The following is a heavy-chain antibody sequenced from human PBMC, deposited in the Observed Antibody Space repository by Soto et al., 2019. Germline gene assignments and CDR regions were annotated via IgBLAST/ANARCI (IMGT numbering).Heavy chain of an antibody. D-gene: IGHD3-10*01. Sequence: PGESVKISCEGSVYSVSRSWIWWVRQMPGKGLEWMGMIYPGYSDTRYSPSFQGQVTISADKSISTAYLQWSSLKASDTAMYYCATNAQYYYGSGAGADDAFDIWGQGTMVTVSS. CDR2: IYPGYSDT. CDR1: VYSVSRSW. V-gene: IGHV5-51*01. CDR3: ATNAQYYYGSGAGADDAFDI. J-gene: IGHJ3*02.